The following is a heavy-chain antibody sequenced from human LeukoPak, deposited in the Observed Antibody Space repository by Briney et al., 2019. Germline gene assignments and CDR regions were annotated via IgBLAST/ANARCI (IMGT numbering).Heavy chain of an antibody. CDR2: INPSGGST. Sequence: ASVKVSCKASGGTFSNSAISWVRQAPGQGLEWTGIINPSGGSTSYAQKFQGRVTMTRDMSTSTVYMELSSLRSEDTAVYYCARESTGAFDIWGQGTMVTVSS. V-gene: IGHV1-46*01. CDR3: ARESTGAFDI. J-gene: IGHJ3*02. D-gene: IGHD3-10*01. CDR1: GGTFSNSA.